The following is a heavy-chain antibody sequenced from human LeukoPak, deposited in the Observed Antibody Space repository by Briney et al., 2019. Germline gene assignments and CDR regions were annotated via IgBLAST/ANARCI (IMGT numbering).Heavy chain of an antibody. D-gene: IGHD2-2*01. CDR3: ARGLQPTNIVVVPAAYYFDY. Sequence: SETLSLTCAVYGGSFSGYYWSWIRQPPGKGLEWIGEINHSGSTNYNPSLKSRVTISVDTSKNRFSLKLSSVTAADTAVYYCARGLQPTNIVVVPAAYYFDYWGQGTLVTVSS. V-gene: IGHV4-34*01. J-gene: IGHJ4*02. CDR2: INHSGST. CDR1: GGSFSGYY.